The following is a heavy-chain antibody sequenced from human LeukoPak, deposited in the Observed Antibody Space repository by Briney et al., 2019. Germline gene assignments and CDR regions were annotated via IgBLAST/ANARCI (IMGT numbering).Heavy chain of an antibody. D-gene: IGHD5-12*01. V-gene: IGHV1-2*02. CDR2: INPNSGGT. CDR3: ARGAVATSNYYYMDV. J-gene: IGHJ6*03. Sequence: ASVKVSCKASGYTFTGYYMHWVRQAPGQGLEWMGWINPNSGGTNYAQKFQGRVTMTRDTSISTAYMELSRPRSDDTAVYYCARGAVATSNYYYMDVWGKGTTVTVSS. CDR1: GYTFTGYY.